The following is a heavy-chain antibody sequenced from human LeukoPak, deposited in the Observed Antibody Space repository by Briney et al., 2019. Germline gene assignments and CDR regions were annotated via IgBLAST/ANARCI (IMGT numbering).Heavy chain of an antibody. Sequence: SETLSLTCTVSGGSISSYYWGWIRQPPGKGLEWIGSIYYSGSTYYNSSLKSRVTISVDTSKNQFSLKLSSVTAADTAVYYCARHYPSNWGYFDYWGQGTLVTVSS. J-gene: IGHJ4*02. V-gene: IGHV4-39*01. CDR1: GGSISSYY. D-gene: IGHD7-27*01. CDR3: ARHYPSNWGYFDY. CDR2: IYYSGST.